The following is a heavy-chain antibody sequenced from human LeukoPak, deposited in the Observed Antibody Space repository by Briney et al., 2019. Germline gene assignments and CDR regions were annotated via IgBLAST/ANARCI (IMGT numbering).Heavy chain of an antibody. CDR3: AREALGYSSGYFDY. J-gene: IGHJ4*02. CDR1: GYTFTGYY. V-gene: IGHV1-2*02. CDR2: INPNSGGT. Sequence: GASVKVSCKASGYTFTGYYMHWVRQAPGQVLEWMGWINPNSGGTNYAQKFQGRVTMTRDTSISTAYMELSRLRSDDTAVYYCAREALGYSSGYFDYWGQGTLVTVSS. D-gene: IGHD6-19*01.